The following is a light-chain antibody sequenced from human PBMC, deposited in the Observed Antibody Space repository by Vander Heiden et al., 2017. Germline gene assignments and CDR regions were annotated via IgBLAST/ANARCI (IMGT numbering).Light chain of an antibody. CDR3: QQYGSSPIT. V-gene: IGKV3D-20*01. CDR1: QSVRSSY. Sequence: EIVLTQSPATLSLSPGELATLSCGSSQSVRSSYLAWYQQKPGLAPRLLIYDASRSATGIPDRFSGSGSGTDFTHTISRLEPEDFAVYYCQQYGSSPITFGPGTRLEIK. CDR2: DAS. J-gene: IGKJ5*01.